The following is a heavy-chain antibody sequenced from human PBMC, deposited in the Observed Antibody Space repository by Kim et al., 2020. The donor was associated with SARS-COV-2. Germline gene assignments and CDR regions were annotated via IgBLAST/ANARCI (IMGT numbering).Heavy chain of an antibody. CDR3: AKAMIPVPPGDY. V-gene: IGHV3-23*01. Sequence: YADAGKCRFTISRDTSKNTLYLQVNSLRAEDTAVYYCAKAMIPVPPGDYWGQGTLVTVSS. D-gene: IGHD3-16*01. J-gene: IGHJ4*02.